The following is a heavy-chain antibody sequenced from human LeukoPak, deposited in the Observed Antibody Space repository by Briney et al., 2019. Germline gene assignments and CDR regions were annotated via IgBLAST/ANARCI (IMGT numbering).Heavy chain of an antibody. J-gene: IGHJ4*02. CDR3: ARSTSSEYDIYHFDY. CDR2: IWYDGNNK. Sequence: GGSLRLSCAASGFTFSSHGMHWVRHAPGKGLEWVAVIWYDGNNKYYADSVKGRFTISRDNSKNTLYLQMNSLRAEDTAVYYCARSTSSEYDIYHFDYWGQGTLVTVSS. D-gene: IGHD3-9*01. CDR1: GFTFSSHG. V-gene: IGHV3-33*01.